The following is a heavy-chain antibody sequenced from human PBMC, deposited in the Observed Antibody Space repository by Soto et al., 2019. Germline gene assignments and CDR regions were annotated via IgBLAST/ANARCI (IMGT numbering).Heavy chain of an antibody. CDR3: ARDLCYYDSSGRRSSFVS. V-gene: IGHV3-21*01. Sequence: PGGSLRLSCAASGFTFSSYSMNWVRQAPGKGLEWVSSISSSSSYIYYADSVKGRFTISRDNAKNSLYLQMNSLRAEDTAVYYCARDLCYYDSSGRRSSFVSWGQGTMVTVS. D-gene: IGHD3-22*01. CDR1: GFTFSSYS. J-gene: IGHJ3*02. CDR2: ISSSSSYI.